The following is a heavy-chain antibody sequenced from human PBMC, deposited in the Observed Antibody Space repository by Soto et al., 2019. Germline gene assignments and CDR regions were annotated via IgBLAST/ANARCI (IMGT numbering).Heavy chain of an antibody. CDR1: GDTLRSYG. V-gene: IGHV1-18*01. J-gene: IGHJ1*01. CDR2: ISGNNDNT. Sequence: GASVKVSCKTSGDTLRSYGFIWVRQAPGQGLEWMGWISGNNDNTNYAQKFQGRVTLTKDTSTSTAYMELSSLRSEDTAVYYCAREFQSLSGTWREYFQPWGQGTLVTVSS. D-gene: IGHD6-25*01. CDR3: AREFQSLSGTWREYFQP.